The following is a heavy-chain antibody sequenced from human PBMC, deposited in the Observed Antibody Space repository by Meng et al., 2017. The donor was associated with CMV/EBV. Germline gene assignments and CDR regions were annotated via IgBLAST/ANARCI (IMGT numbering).Heavy chain of an antibody. CDR1: GFTFDDYA. CDR3: AKDMIVGGMDV. CDR2: ISWNSGSI. D-gene: IGHD3-22*01. V-gene: IGHV3-9*03. J-gene: IGHJ6*02. Sequence: GGSLRLSCAASGFTFDDYAMHWVRQAPGKGLEWVSGISWNSGSIGYADPVKGRFTISRDNAKNSLYLQMNSLRAEDMALYYCAKDMIVGGMDVWGQGTTVTVSS.